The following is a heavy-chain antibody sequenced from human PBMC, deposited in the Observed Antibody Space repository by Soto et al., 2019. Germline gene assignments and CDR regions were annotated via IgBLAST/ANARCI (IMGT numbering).Heavy chain of an antibody. J-gene: IGHJ6*02. CDR2: IWYDGSNK. D-gene: IGHD6-13*01. Sequence: GGSLRLSCAASGFTFSSYGMHWVRQAPGKGLEWVAVIWYDGSNKYYADSVKGRFTISRDNSKNTLYLQMNSLRAEDTAVYDCAKTLIAAAGTPFYGMDVWGQGTTVTVSS. V-gene: IGHV3-33*06. CDR1: GFTFSSYG. CDR3: AKTLIAAAGTPFYGMDV.